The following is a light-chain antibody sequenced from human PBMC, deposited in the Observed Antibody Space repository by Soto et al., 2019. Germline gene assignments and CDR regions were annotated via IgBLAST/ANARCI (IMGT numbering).Light chain of an antibody. J-gene: IGKJ4*01. Sequence: DIQMTPSPSSVSASVGDRVTITCRASQGISYWLAWYQQKPGKVPKLLIYSASSLQSGVPSRFSGSGSGTDFTLTISSLQPEDFATYYCQQANSFPLTFGGGTKVEIK. CDR3: QQANSFPLT. CDR2: SAS. CDR1: QGISYW. V-gene: IGKV1-12*01.